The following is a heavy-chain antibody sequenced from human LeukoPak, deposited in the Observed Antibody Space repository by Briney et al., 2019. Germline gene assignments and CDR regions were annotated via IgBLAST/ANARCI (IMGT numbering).Heavy chain of an antibody. J-gene: IGHJ4*02. V-gene: IGHV3-21*01. D-gene: IGHD5-18*01. Sequence: PGGSLRLSCGASAVTFSGYSMNWVRQAPGKGLEWVSSISNSNSFIYYADSVKGRFIISRDNAKNSLYLQMNSLRAEDTAVYYCARDEGYSYGSGDWGQGTLVTVSS. CDR2: ISNSNSFI. CDR3: ARDEGYSYGSGD. CDR1: AVTFSGYS.